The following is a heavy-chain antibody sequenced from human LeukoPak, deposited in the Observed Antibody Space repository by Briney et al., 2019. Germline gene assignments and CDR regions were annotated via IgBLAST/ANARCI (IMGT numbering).Heavy chain of an antibody. Sequence: GGSLRLSCAASGFTFSTYAMHWVRQAPVKGLEWVALISSDGSNKYYADSVKGRFTISRDNSKNTLYLQMNSLRAEDTAVYYCARGSKSYGDYIRSRIHYFDYWGQGTLVTVSS. D-gene: IGHD4-17*01. CDR2: ISSDGSNK. CDR3: ARGSKSYGDYIRSRIHYFDY. V-gene: IGHV3-30*04. CDR1: GFTFSTYA. J-gene: IGHJ4*02.